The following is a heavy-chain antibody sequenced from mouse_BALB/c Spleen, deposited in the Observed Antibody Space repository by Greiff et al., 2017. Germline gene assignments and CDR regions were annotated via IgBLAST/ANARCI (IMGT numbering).Heavy chain of an antibody. CDR2: ISYSGST. Sequence: VQLKESGPSLVKPSQTLSLTCSVTGDSITSGYWNWIRKFPGNKLEYMGYISYSGSTYYNPSLKSRISITRDTSKNQYYLQLNSVTTEDTATYYCAVYGNPLSYWYFDVWGAGTTVTVSS. CDR3: AVYGNPLSYWYFDV. J-gene: IGHJ1*01. D-gene: IGHD2-1*01. CDR1: GDSITSGY. V-gene: IGHV3-8*02.